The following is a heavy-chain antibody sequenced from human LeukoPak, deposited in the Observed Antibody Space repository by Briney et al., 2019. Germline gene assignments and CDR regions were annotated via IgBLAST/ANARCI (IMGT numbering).Heavy chain of an antibody. D-gene: IGHD3-22*01. CDR2: ISGCGGRT. Sequence: GGSLRLSCAASGFTFSSYAMSWVRQAPGKGLEWVSAISGCGGRTYYADSVKGRFTISRDNSKSTVYLQMNSLRAEDTAVYYCAKGGYYDSSGYGAGYYFDYWGQGTLVTVSS. J-gene: IGHJ4*02. CDR1: GFTFSSYA. CDR3: AKGGYYDSSGYGAGYYFDY. V-gene: IGHV3-23*01.